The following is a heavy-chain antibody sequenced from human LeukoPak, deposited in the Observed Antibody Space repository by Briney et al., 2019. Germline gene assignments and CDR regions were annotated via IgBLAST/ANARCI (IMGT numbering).Heavy chain of an antibody. CDR3: ATVNQLLYTGDC. CDR2: IYYSGST. Sequence: SETLSLTCTVSGGSISSGDYYWSWIRQPPGKGLEWIGYIYYSGSTYYNPSLKSRVTISVDTSKNQFSLKLSSVTAADTAVYYCATVNQLLYTGDCWGQGTLVTVSS. D-gene: IGHD2-2*02. CDR1: GGSISSGDYY. J-gene: IGHJ4*02. V-gene: IGHV4-30-4*08.